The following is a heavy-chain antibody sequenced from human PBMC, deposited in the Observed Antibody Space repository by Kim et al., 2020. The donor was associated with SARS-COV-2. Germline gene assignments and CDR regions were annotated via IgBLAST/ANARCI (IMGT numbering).Heavy chain of an antibody. J-gene: IGHJ4*02. D-gene: IGHD1-1*01. CDR2: IYYSGST. CDR1: GGSISSYY. Sequence: SETLSLTCTVSGGSISSYYWSWIRQPPGKGLEWIGSIYYSGSTNYNPSLKSRVTISVDTSKNQFSLKLSSVTAADTAVYYCARGNRRLSFDSWGQGTLVTVSS. V-gene: IGHV4-59*13. CDR3: ARGNRRLSFDS.